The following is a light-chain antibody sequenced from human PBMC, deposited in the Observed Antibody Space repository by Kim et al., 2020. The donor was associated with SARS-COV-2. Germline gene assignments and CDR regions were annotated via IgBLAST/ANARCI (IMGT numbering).Light chain of an antibody. V-gene: IGKV4-1*01. CDR1: QSVLYSSNNKNY. J-gene: IGKJ2*03. Sequence: RATINSKSSQSVLYSSNNKNYLAWYQQKPGQPPKLLIYWASTRESGVPDRFSGSGAGTDFTLTISSLQAEDVAVYYCQQYYSTPGSFGQGTKLEI. CDR2: WAS. CDR3: QQYYSTPGS.